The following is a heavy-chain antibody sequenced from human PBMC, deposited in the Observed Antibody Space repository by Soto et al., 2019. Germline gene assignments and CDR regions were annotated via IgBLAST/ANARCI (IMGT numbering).Heavy chain of an antibody. CDR2: ISGSGGST. CDR1: GFTFSSYA. CDR3: AKGAREKQLRFRPSPIQDY. D-gene: IGHD3-3*01. V-gene: IGHV3-23*01. Sequence: PGGSLRLSCAASGFTFSSYAMSWVRQAPGKGLEWVSAISGSGGSTYYADSVKGRFTISRDNSKNTLYLQMNSLRAEDTAVYYCAKGAREKQLRFRPSPIQDYWGQGTLVTVS. J-gene: IGHJ4*02.